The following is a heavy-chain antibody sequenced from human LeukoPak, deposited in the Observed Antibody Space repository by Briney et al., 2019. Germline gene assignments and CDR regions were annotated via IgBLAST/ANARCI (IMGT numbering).Heavy chain of an antibody. J-gene: IGHJ3*02. V-gene: IGHV2-5*01. D-gene: IGHD4-23*01. CDR3: AHRGGGKSAFDI. Sequence: SGPTLVSPTQTLTLTCTFSEFSLSTSGVAVGWIRQPPGKALEWLALIYWNDDKRYSPILKSRLTITKDSSKNQVVLTMTNMDPGGTATYYCAHRGGGKSAFDIWGQGTMVTVSS. CDR1: EFSLSTSGVA. CDR2: IYWNDDK.